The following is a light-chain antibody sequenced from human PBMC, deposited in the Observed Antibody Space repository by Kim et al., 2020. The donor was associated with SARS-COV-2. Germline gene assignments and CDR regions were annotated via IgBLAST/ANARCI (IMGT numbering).Light chain of an antibody. CDR1: QTISGNY. V-gene: IGKV3-20*01. J-gene: IGKJ1*01. CDR2: GAS. CDR3: QQYGGSPWT. Sequence: SPGERATLSCTASQTISGNYLAWYQQTPGQAPRVLIHGASSRATGIPDRFSGSGSGTDFTLTISRREPEDFAVYYCQQYGGSPWTFGHGTKVDIK.